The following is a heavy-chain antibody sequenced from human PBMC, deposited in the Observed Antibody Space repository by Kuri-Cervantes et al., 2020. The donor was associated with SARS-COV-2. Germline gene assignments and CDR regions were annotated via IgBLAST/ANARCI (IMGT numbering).Heavy chain of an antibody. CDR1: GGTFSSYA. Sequence: ASVKVSCKASGGTFSSYAISWVRQAPGQGLEWMGWMNPNSGNTGNARKFQGRVTMTRNTSISTAYMELSSLRFEDTAVYYCAATGSQAPFDYWGQGTLVTVSS. D-gene: IGHD3-9*01. J-gene: IGHJ4*02. V-gene: IGHV1-8*02. CDR3: AATGSQAPFDY. CDR2: MNPNSGNT.